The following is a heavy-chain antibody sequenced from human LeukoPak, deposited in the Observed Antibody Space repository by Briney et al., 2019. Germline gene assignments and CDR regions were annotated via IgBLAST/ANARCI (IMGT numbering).Heavy chain of an antibody. Sequence: ASVKVSCKASGYTFTSYGISWVRQAPGQGLEWMGWISAYNGNTNYAQKLQGRVTMTTDTSTSTAYMELRSLRSDDTAVYYCARGVPGFDYDYVWGSYRYPLDYWGQGTLVTVSS. J-gene: IGHJ4*02. CDR1: GYTFTSYG. V-gene: IGHV1-18*01. CDR2: ISAYNGNT. CDR3: ARGVPGFDYDYVWGSYRYPLDY. D-gene: IGHD3-16*02.